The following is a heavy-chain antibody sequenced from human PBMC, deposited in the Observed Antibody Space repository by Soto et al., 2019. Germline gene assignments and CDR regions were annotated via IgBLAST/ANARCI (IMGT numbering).Heavy chain of an antibody. J-gene: IGHJ3*02. CDR1: GGSISSYY. Sequence: QVQLQESGPGLVKPSETLSLTCTVSGGSISSYYWSWIRQPPGKGLEWIGYIYYSGSTNYNPSLKSRVTISVDTSKNQFSLKLSSVTAADTAVYYCARGYGPGAFDIWAQGTMVTVSS. CDR3: ARGYGPGAFDI. V-gene: IGHV4-59*01. D-gene: IGHD1-1*01. CDR2: IYYSGST.